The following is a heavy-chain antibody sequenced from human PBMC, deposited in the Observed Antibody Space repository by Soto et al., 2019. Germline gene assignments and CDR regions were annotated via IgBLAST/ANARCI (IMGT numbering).Heavy chain of an antibody. CDR3: AASGATVTPNFWYFDL. J-gene: IGHJ2*01. CDR2: IYWDDDK. V-gene: IGHV2-5*02. Sequence: QITLKESGPTLVKPTQTLTLTCTFSGFSLTTNGVGVGWIRQPPGKALEWLALIYWDDDKRYNPSLKSRVTITMYASKNRVALTMTNMDPVDTATYYCAASGATVTPNFWYFDLWGRGTLVTVSS. CDR1: GFSLTTNGVG. D-gene: IGHD4-17*01.